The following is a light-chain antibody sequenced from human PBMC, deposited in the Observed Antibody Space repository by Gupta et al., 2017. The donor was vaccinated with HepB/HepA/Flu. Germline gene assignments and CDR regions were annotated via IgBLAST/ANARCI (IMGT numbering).Light chain of an antibody. J-gene: IGLJ3*02. Sequence: QSALTQPPSASGTPGQRVTFSCSGSSSSIGSNSVHWYQQFPGAAPKLLIYSTSQRPSGVPDRFSGSKSGTSASLAISGLQSEDEADYYCATWDKGLDVWVFGGGTKLTVL. CDR2: STS. CDR3: ATWDKGLDVWV. CDR1: SSSIGSNS. V-gene: IGLV1-44*01.